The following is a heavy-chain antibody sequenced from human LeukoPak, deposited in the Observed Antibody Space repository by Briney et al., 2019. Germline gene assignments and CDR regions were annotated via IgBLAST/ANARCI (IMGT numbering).Heavy chain of an antibody. CDR1: GYSLTDYY. CDR3: ARDHVGPTDI. Sequence: ASVKVSCKASGYSLTDYYIHWVRQAPGQGLQWMGWINPDHGGTNYAQKFQGRVTMTRDTSISTVYMELRGLRSDDTAVYYCARDHVGPTDIWGQGTMVTVSS. V-gene: IGHV1-2*02. J-gene: IGHJ3*02. CDR2: INPDHGGT.